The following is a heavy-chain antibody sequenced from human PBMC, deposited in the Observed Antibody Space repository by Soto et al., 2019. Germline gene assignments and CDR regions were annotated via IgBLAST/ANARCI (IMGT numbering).Heavy chain of an antibody. CDR1: GGTFSSYT. V-gene: IGHV1-69*02. CDR3: AGGLVVVPAAMLNDYYYDMDV. J-gene: IGHJ6*03. CDR2: IIPILGIA. D-gene: IGHD2-2*01. Sequence: QVQLVQSGAEVKKPGSSVKVSCKASGGTFSSYTISWVRQAPGQGLEWMGRIIPILGIANYAQKLQGRVTITADKSTSTAYMELSSLRSEDTVVYYCAGGLVVVPAAMLNDYYYDMDVWCKGTTVTVSS.